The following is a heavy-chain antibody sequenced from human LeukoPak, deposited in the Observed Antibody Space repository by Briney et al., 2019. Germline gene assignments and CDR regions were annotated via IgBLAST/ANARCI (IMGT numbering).Heavy chain of an antibody. J-gene: IGHJ4*02. V-gene: IGHV3-7*01. CDR2: IKQDGSEK. D-gene: IGHD6-19*01. CDR3: ARHGRRGYSGGWYNPVSDY. CDR1: GFTFSSYW. Sequence: GGSLRLSCAASGFTFSSYWMSWVRQAPGKGLEWVANIKQDGSEKYYVDSVKGRFTISRDNAKNSLYLQMNSLRAEDTAVYYCARHGRRGYSGGWYNPVSDYWGQGTLVTVSS.